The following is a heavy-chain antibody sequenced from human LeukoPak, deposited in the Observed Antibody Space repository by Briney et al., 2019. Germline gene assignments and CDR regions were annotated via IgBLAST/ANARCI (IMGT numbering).Heavy chain of an antibody. CDR2: VNYSGST. CDR3: ARVGDLYRAHRVRGLSPDYYYMDV. D-gene: IGHD3-10*01. J-gene: IGHJ6*03. Sequence: KTSETLSLTCAVSGGSLSELYWNWIRQSPVKGLEWIGEVNYSGSTAYNPSLKSRVTISVDASKNQFSLTVSSLTAADTAVYYCARVGDLYRAHRVRGLSPDYYYMDVWGKGTTVTVSS. V-gene: IGHV4-34*01. CDR1: GGSLSELY.